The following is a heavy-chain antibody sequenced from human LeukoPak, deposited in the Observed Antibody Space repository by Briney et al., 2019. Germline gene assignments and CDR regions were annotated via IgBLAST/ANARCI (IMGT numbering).Heavy chain of an antibody. CDR1: GYTFPSYF. Sequence: ASVKVSCKASGYTFPSYFMHWVRQAPGQGLEWMGIINPSGGSTSYAQKFQGRVTMTRDTSTSTVYMELSSLRSEDTAVYYCARGDYYDSSGSSGDYFDYWGQGTLVTVSS. D-gene: IGHD3-22*01. CDR3: ARGDYYDSSGSSGDYFDY. CDR2: INPSGGST. J-gene: IGHJ4*02. V-gene: IGHV1-46*01.